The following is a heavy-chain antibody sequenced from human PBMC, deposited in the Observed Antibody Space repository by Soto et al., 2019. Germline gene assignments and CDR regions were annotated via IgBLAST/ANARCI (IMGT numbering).Heavy chain of an antibody. D-gene: IGHD2-2*01. Sequence: QVQLQESGPGLMQPSQTLSLTCTVSGGSIGSGGYWWSWIRQHPGRGLEWIGFVSYTGNTQYNPSLKSRGNISVGTSTKQFSLKLSSVTAAATAVYYCARGTLVGGQGTLVTVSS. CDR2: VSYTGNT. V-gene: IGHV4-31*03. J-gene: IGHJ4*02. CDR1: GGSIGSGGYW. CDR3: ARGTLV.